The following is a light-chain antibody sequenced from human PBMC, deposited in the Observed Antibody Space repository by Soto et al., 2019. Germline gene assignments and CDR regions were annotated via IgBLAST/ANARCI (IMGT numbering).Light chain of an antibody. CDR1: SSDVGGYNS. V-gene: IGLV2-14*01. J-gene: IGLJ2*01. Sequence: QSALTQPASVSGSPGQSITISCTGTSSDVGGYNSVSWYQQHPGKAPKLMIYDVSHRPSGVSDRFSGSKSGNTAALTISGLQAEDEADYYCSSCTSSSLLVFGGGTKLTVL. CDR2: DVS. CDR3: SSCTSSSLLV.